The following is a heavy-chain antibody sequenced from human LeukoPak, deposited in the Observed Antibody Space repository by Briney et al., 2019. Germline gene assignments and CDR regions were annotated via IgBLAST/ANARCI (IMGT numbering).Heavy chain of an antibody. CDR2: LYLYNSNT. Sequence: GESLKIACKGSGYSFTSYGIAWTRQTTRKGLECMAFLYLYNSNTKYGPSLQGQVTISADRAISSAYLQWSSLKASDTAIYYCARLDSIVLAGSTNFDPWGQGTLVIVSS. V-gene: IGHV5-51*01. J-gene: IGHJ5*02. D-gene: IGHD2-8*02. CDR1: GYSFTSYG. CDR3: ARLDSIVLAGSTNFDP.